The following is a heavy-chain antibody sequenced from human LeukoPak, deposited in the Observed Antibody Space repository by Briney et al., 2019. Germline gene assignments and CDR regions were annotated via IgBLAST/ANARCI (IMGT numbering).Heavy chain of an antibody. V-gene: IGHV3-23*01. CDR3: AKERGTAMVRSYYMDV. CDR1: GFTFSSYA. J-gene: IGHJ6*03. CDR2: IIGSGGST. Sequence: GGSLRLSCTASGFTFSSYAMSWVRQAPGKGLEWVSGIIGSGGSTYYADSVKGRFTISRDNSKNTLYLQMNSLRAEDTAVYYCAKERGTAMVRSYYMDVWGKGTTVTISS. D-gene: IGHD5-18*01.